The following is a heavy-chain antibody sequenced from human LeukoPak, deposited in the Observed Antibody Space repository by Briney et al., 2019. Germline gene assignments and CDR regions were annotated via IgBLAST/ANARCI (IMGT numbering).Heavy chain of an antibody. CDR3: ARVVRVPINYYYGMDV. D-gene: IGHD5-24*01. Sequence: SEALSLTCTVSGGSISSGDYYWSWIRQPPGKGLEWIGYIYYSGSTYYNPSLKSRVTISVDTSKNQFSLKLSSVTAADTAVYYCARVVRVPINYYYGMDVWGQGTTVTVSS. V-gene: IGHV4-30-4*01. CDR2: IYYSGST. CDR1: GGSISSGDYY. J-gene: IGHJ6*02.